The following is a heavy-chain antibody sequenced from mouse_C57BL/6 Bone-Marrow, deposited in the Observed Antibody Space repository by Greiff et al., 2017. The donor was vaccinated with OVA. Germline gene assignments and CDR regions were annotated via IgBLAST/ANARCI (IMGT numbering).Heavy chain of an antibody. CDR3: ARDTTVLYYYAMDY. V-gene: IGHV1-26*01. Sequence: EVKLQQSGPELVKPGASVKISCKASGYTFTDYYMNWVKQSHGKSLEWIGAINPNNGGTSYNQKFKGKATLTVDKSSSTAYMELRSLTSEDSAVYYCARDTTVLYYYAMDYWGQGTSVTVSS. J-gene: IGHJ4*01. CDR1: GYTFTDYY. CDR2: INPNNGGT. D-gene: IGHD1-1*01.